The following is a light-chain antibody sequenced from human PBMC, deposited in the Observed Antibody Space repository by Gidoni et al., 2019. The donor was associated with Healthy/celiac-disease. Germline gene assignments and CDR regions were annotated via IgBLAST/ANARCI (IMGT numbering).Light chain of an antibody. V-gene: IGKV3-20*01. CDR3: QQYGSSPLT. J-gene: IGKJ4*01. CDR2: SAS. CDR1: QSVSSSY. Sequence: IVLTPSPGTRSLSPGERATLSCRASQSVSSSYLAWYQQNPGQAPMLLIYSASSRATEIPDRFRGSGSGTDFTLTISRLEPEDFAVYYCQQYGSSPLTFGGGTKVEIK.